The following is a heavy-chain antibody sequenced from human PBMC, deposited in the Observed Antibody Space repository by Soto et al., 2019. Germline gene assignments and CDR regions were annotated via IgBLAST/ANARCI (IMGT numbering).Heavy chain of an antibody. CDR1: GYSFTSYW. CDR2: IYPGDSDT. J-gene: IGHJ6*02. V-gene: IGHV5-51*01. CDR3: ARRGYGYYYYYGMDV. D-gene: IGHD5-18*01. Sequence: LKISFKGSGYSFTSYWIGWVRQMPGKGLEWMGIIYPGDSDTRYSPSFQGQVTISADKSISTAYLQWSSLKASDTAMYYCARRGYGYYYYYGMDVWGQGTTVTVSS.